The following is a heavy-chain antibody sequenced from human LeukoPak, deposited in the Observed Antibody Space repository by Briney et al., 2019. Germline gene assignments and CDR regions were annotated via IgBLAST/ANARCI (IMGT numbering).Heavy chain of an antibody. V-gene: IGHV1-46*01. CDR1: GYTFTSYY. CDR2: INPSSGST. CDR3: ARGPEDGYNFDY. Sequence: ASVKVSCKTSGYTFTSYYMHWVRQAPGQGLEWMGIINPSSGSTSHAQKFQGRVTMTRDTSTSTVYMELSSLRSEDTAVYFCARGPEDGYNFDYWGQGTLVTVSS. J-gene: IGHJ4*02. D-gene: IGHD5-24*01.